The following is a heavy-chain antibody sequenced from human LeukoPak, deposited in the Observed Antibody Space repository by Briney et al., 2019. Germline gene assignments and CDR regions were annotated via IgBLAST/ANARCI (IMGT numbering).Heavy chain of an antibody. CDR1: GGSFSGYY. J-gene: IGHJ4*02. V-gene: IGHV4-34*01. D-gene: IGHD2-2*01. Sequence: SETLSLTCAVYGGSFSGYYWSWIRQPPGKGLEWIGEINHSGSTNYNPSLKSRVTISVDTSKNQFSLKLSSVTAADTAVYYCARGHVDIVVEPAATNFDYWGQGTLVTVSS. CDR3: ARGHVDIVVEPAATNFDY. CDR2: INHSGST.